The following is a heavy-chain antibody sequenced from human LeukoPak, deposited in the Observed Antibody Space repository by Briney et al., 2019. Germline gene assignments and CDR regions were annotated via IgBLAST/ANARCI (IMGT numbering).Heavy chain of an antibody. Sequence: ASVKVSCKAAGGSFSTHAIIWVRQAPGQGLEWMGGIIPVLGTTNSAQRFQDRLSLTADESTGTASMELTSLRPEDSTVYYCGASTVTVTYYYMAVWGKGTTITVSS. D-gene: IGHD2-21*02. CDR2: IIPVLGTT. CDR1: GGSFSTHA. V-gene: IGHV1-69*13. CDR3: GASTVTVTYYYMAV. J-gene: IGHJ6*03.